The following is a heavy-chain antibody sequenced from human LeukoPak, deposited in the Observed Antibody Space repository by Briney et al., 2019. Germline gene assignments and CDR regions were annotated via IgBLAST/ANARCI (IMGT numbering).Heavy chain of an antibody. CDR1: GYTFTGYY. CDR2: INPNSGGT. V-gene: IGHV1-2*02. D-gene: IGHD3-10*01. Sequence: ASVKVSSKASGYTFTGYYMHWVRQAPGQGLEWMGWINPNSGGTNYAQKFQGRVTMTRDTSISTAYMELSRLRSDDTAVYYCARGEVTMVRGVIDGGFDPWGQGTLVTVSS. CDR3: ARGEVTMVRGVIDGGFDP. J-gene: IGHJ5*02.